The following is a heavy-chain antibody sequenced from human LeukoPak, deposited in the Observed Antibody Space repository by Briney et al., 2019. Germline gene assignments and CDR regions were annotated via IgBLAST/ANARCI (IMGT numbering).Heavy chain of an antibody. CDR1: GFTFGDYA. CDR2: ISSSSSYI. Sequence: QPGRSLRLSCTASGFTFGDYAMSWVRQAPGKGLEWVSSISSSSSYIYYADSVKGRFTISRDNAKNSLYLQMNSLRAEDTAVYYCARAYGTPANWFDPWGQGTLVTVSS. J-gene: IGHJ5*02. V-gene: IGHV3-21*01. D-gene: IGHD3-10*01. CDR3: ARAYGTPANWFDP.